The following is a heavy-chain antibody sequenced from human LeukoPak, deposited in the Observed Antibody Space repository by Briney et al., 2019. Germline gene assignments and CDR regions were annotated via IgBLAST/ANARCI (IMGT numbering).Heavy chain of an antibody. Sequence: GGSLRLSCAASGFTFSSYWMSWVRQAPGKGLEWVANIKQDGSEKYYVDSVKGRFTISRDNAKSSLYLQMNSLRAEDTAVYYCARRGYYYDSSGYYLGGFDYWGQGTLVTVSS. CDR3: ARRGYYYDSSGYYLGGFDY. CDR2: IKQDGSEK. D-gene: IGHD3-22*01. CDR1: GFTFSSYW. V-gene: IGHV3-7*01. J-gene: IGHJ4*02.